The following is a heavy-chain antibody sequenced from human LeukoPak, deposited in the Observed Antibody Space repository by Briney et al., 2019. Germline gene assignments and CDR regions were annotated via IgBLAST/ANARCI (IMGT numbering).Heavy chain of an antibody. J-gene: IGHJ2*01. CDR3: ARGAVATIYARYWYFDL. D-gene: IGHD5-12*01. Sequence: SETLSLTCTVSGGSISSYYWSWIRQPAGKGLEWIGRIYTSGSTNYNPSLKSRVTMSVDTSKNQFSLKPSSVTAADTAVYYCARGAVATIYARYWYFDLWGRGTLVTVSS. V-gene: IGHV4-4*07. CDR1: GGSISSYY. CDR2: IYTSGST.